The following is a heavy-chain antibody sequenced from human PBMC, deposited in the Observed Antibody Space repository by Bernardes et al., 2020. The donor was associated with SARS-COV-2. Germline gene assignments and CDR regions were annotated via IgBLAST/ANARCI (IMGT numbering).Heavy chain of an antibody. CDR1: GFTFSSYG. J-gene: IGHJ4*02. D-gene: IGHD6-6*01. Sequence: GGSLRLSCAASGFTFSSYGMHWVRQAPGKGLEWVAVIWYDGSNKYYADSVKGRFTISRDNSKNTLYLQMNSLRAEDTAVYYCAKERLYSRSSSFDYWGQGTLVTVSS. CDR3: AKERLYSRSSSFDY. V-gene: IGHV3-33*06. CDR2: IWYDGSNK.